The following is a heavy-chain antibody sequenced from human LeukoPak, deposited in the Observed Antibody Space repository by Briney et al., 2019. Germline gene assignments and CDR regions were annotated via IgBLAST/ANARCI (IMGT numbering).Heavy chain of an antibody. D-gene: IGHD3-22*01. CDR3: ARADSSGYYYYFDY. J-gene: IGHJ4*02. CDR2: TYYSGST. CDR1: GGSISSYY. V-gene: IGHV4-59*01. Sequence: PSETLSLTCTVSGGSISSYYWSWIRQPPGKGLEWIGYTYYSGSTNYSPSLKSRVTISVDTSKNQFSLKMSSVTAADTAVYYCARADSSGYYYYFDYWGQGTLVTVSS.